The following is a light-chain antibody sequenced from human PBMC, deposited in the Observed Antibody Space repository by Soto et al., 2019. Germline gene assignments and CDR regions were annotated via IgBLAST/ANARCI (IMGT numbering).Light chain of an antibody. CDR3: QQLNSYPLT. CDR2: AAS. CDR1: QGISSY. Sequence: DIQLTQSPSFLSASVGDRVTITCRASQGISSYLAWYQLKPGKAPKVLIYAASTLQSGVPSRFSGSGYGTEFTLQISSLQPEDFATYYCQQLNSYPLTFGGGTTVEI. V-gene: IGKV1-9*01. J-gene: IGKJ4*01.